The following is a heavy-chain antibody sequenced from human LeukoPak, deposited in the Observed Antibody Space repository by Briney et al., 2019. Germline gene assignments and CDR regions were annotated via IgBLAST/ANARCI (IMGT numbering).Heavy chain of an antibody. CDR2: VRYDGSNT. Sequence: PGGSLRLSCAASGFTFSSYGMHWVRQAPGKGLEWVAFVRYDGSNTYYADSVKGRFTISRDNSKNTLYLQMNSLRAEGTAVYYCAKDRSGNFDYWGQGTLVTVSS. D-gene: IGHD3-3*01. CDR3: AKDRSGNFDY. CDR1: GFTFSSYG. J-gene: IGHJ4*02. V-gene: IGHV3-30*02.